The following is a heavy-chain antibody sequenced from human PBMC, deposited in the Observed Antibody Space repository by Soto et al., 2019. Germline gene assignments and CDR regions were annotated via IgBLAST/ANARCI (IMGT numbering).Heavy chain of an antibody. D-gene: IGHD1-26*01. J-gene: IGHJ4*02. CDR3: ANGRGADY. Sequence: ESGGGVVQPGRSLRLSCAASGFTFSSYGMHWVRQAPGKGLEWVAVISYDGSNKYYADSVKGRFTISRDNSKNTLYLQMNSLRAEDTAVYYCANGRGADYWGQGTLVTVSS. V-gene: IGHV3-30*18. CDR2: ISYDGSNK. CDR1: GFTFSSYG.